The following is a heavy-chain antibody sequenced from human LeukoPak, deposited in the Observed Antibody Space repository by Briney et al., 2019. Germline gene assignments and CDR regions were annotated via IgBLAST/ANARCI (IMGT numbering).Heavy chain of an antibody. CDR1: GYTFIDNY. CDR3: ARRTWGYCDSINCYDFSSGPGEDY. Sequence: ASVKVSCKASGYTFIDNYIHWVRQAPGQGLEWMGWINPNSGGTNYAQKFQGRVTMTRDTSISTAYMLLGRLTSDDTAMYYCARRTWGYCDSINCYDFSSGPGEDYWGQGTLVTVSS. D-gene: IGHD2/OR15-2a*01. J-gene: IGHJ4*02. V-gene: IGHV1-2*02. CDR2: INPNSGGT.